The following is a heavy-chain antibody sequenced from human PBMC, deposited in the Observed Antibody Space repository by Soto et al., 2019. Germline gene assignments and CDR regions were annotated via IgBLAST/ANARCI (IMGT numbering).Heavy chain of an antibody. CDR2: ISFDGDYT. CDR1: GFTFSSYG. V-gene: IGHV3-30*03. Sequence: QVQLVESGGGVVQPGTSLRLSCAASGFTFSSYGMHWVRQAPGKGLEWLAVISFDGDYTYHADSVKGRFTISRDNSKNTLFLQMSSLRAEDTAVYYXXXXXXXXXXXXXXXXDLWGRGTLVTVSS. CDR3: XXXXXXXXXXXXXXXDL. J-gene: IGHJ2*01.